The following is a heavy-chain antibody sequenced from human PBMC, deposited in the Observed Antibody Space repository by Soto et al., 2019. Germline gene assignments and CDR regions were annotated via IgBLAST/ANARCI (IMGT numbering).Heavy chain of an antibody. J-gene: IGHJ3*02. D-gene: IGHD4-17*01. CDR2: IIPMLNIP. V-gene: IGHV1-69*08. CDR1: GGTFSSYS. Sequence: QVQLVQSGAEVKKPGSSVKVSCKASGGTFSSYSVSWVRQAPGQGLEWMGRIIPMLNIPNYAQKFQGRVTITADKSTNTAYMELSSLRSEDTDMYYCARDSTVTTRGDDGFEIWGHGTMVTVSS. CDR3: ARDSTVTTRGDDGFEI.